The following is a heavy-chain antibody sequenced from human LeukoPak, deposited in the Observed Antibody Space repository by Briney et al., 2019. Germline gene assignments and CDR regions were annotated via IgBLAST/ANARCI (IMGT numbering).Heavy chain of an antibody. Sequence: SETLSLTCAVSGYSISSGYYWGWIRQPPGKGLEWIGSIYQSGNTYYTPSLKSRVTISVDTSKNQFSLRLSSVTAADTAVYYCARRYSNYFFDYWGQGTLVTVSS. CDR3: ARRYSNYFFDY. D-gene: IGHD4-11*01. J-gene: IGHJ4*02. CDR1: GYSISSGYY. CDR2: IYQSGNT. V-gene: IGHV4-38-2*01.